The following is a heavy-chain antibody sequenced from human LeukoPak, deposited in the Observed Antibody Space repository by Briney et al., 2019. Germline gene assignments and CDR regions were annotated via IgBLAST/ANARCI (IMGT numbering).Heavy chain of an antibody. CDR1: GFTFRDYV. Sequence: GGSLRLSCAASGFTFRDYVISWVRQAPGKGLEWVSSISPGGDSTYYAGSVRGRFTLPRDNSKNTVYFQMNSLRAEDTAIYYCAQDWPSAVTTTPGFWGQGTMVIVSS. J-gene: IGHJ3*01. CDR3: AQDWPSAVTTTPGF. V-gene: IGHV3-23*01. D-gene: IGHD4-17*01. CDR2: ISPGGDST.